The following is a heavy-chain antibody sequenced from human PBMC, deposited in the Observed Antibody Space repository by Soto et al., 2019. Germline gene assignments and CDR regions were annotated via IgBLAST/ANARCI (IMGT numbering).Heavy chain of an antibody. CDR1: GFTFSSYA. D-gene: IGHD1-1*01. J-gene: IGHJ4*02. CDR2: ISGSGGGT. Sequence: PGGSLRLSCAASGFTFSSYAMSWVRQAPGKGLEWVSSISGSGGGTYYADSVKGRFTFSRDNPKNTLYLQMNSLRAEDTAVYYCAKFGMATTKRSPPYYIDYWGQGALVTVSS. V-gene: IGHV3-23*01. CDR3: AKFGMATTKRSPPYYIDY.